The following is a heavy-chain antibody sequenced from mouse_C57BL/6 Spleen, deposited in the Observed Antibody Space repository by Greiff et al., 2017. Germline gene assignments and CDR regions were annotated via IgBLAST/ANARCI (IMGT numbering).Heavy chain of an antibody. V-gene: IGHV10-1*01. D-gene: IGHD1-1*01. CDR1: GFSFNTYA. J-gene: IGHJ3*01. CDR3: VRHDGSSRFAY. Sequence: GGGLVQPKGSLTLSCAASGFSFNTYAMNWVRQAPGKGLEWVARIRSKSNNYATYYADSVKDRFTISRDDSESMLYLQMNNLKTEDTAMYYCVRHDGSSRFAYWGQGTLVTVSA. CDR2: IRSKSNNYAT.